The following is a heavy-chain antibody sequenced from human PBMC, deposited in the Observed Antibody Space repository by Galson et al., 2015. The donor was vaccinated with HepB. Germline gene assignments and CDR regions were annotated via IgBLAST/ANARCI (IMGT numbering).Heavy chain of an antibody. CDR3: AREEAYYYDSSGWVDY. J-gene: IGHJ4*02. Sequence: SLRLSCAASGFTFSSYWMHWVRQAPGKGLVWVSRINSDGSGTSYADSVKGRFTISRDNAKNTLYLQMNSLRAEDTAVYYCAREEAYYYDSSGWVDYWGQGTLVTVSS. V-gene: IGHV3-74*01. CDR1: GFTFSSYW. CDR2: INSDGSGT. D-gene: IGHD3-22*01.